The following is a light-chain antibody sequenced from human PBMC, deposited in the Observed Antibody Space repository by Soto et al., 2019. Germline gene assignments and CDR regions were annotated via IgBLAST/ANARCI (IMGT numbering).Light chain of an antibody. CDR3: QPYATSPHT. CDR2: GAS. Sequence: EIVLTQSPGTLSLSPGESATLSCRASQSVSSSQVAWYQQKPGQAPRLLIYGASSRATGFPDRFSGVGSETDFTLTISRLEPEDFAVYYCQPYATSPHTFGQGTKLEIK. J-gene: IGKJ2*01. CDR1: QSVSSSQ. V-gene: IGKV3-20*01.